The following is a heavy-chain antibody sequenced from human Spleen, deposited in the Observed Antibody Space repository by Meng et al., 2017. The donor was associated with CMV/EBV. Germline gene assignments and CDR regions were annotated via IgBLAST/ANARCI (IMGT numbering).Heavy chain of an antibody. CDR1: GSRFNGFY. CDR2: INPNSGDT. V-gene: IGHV1-2*06. CDR3: TRRPLGSTRPFDY. D-gene: IGHD1-26*01. J-gene: IGHJ4*02. Sequence: KTSGSRFNGFYIPWVRQAPGQGLEWMGHINPNSGDTKYAQKFEGRVSLTRDTSISTVYMELSSLRSDDTAFYYCTRRPLGSTRPFDYWGQGTLVTVSS.